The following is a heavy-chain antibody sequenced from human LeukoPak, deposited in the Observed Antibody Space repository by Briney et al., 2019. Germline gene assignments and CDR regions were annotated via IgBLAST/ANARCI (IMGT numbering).Heavy chain of an antibody. D-gene: IGHD5-18*01. CDR3: TTVSEDTEGY. CDR2: ISGSGGST. J-gene: IGHJ4*02. Sequence: GGSLRLSCAASGFTFSSYAMSWVRQAPGKGLVWVSAISGSGGSTYYADSVKGRFTISRDNSKNTLYLQMNSLRAEDTAVYYCTTVSEDTEGYWGQGTLVTVSS. V-gene: IGHV3-23*01. CDR1: GFTFSSYA.